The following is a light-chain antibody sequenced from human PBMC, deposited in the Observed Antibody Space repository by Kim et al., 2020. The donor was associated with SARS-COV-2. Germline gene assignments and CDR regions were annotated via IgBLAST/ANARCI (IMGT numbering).Light chain of an antibody. Sequence: SPGERATPSCRASQSISSSYLAWYQQKPGQAPRLLVYGASSRATGIPDKFSGGGSGTDFTLTITGLEPEDFAVYYCQQYGAAPWTFGQGTKVDIK. CDR1: QSISSSY. V-gene: IGKV3-20*01. CDR3: QQYGAAPWT. CDR2: GAS. J-gene: IGKJ1*01.